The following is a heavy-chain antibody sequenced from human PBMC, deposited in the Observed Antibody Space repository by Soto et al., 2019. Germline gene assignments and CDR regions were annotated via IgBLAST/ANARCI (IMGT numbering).Heavy chain of an antibody. Sequence: EVQLVESGGGLVQPGGSLRLSCAASGFTVSSNYMSWVRQAPGKGLEWVSVIYSGGSTYYADSVKGRFTISRHNSKNTVYLQMNSLRAEDAAVYYCARESPSMVRGFDYWGQGTLVTVSS. D-gene: IGHD3-10*01. CDR3: ARESPSMVRGFDY. CDR1: GFTVSSNY. J-gene: IGHJ4*02. CDR2: IYSGGST. V-gene: IGHV3-53*04.